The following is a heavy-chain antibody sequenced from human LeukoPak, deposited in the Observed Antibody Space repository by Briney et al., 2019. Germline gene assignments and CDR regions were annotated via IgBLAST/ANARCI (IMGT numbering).Heavy chain of an antibody. CDR3: ARDDPDYYDVGAFDI. Sequence: GGSLRLSCAASGFTFSSYGMHWVRQAPGKGLEWVAFIRYDGSNKYYADSVKGRFTISRDNSKNTLYLQMNSLRAEDTAVYYCARDDPDYYDVGAFDIWGQGTMVTVSS. CDR1: GFTFSSYG. J-gene: IGHJ3*02. V-gene: IGHV3-30*02. CDR2: IRYDGSNK. D-gene: IGHD3-22*01.